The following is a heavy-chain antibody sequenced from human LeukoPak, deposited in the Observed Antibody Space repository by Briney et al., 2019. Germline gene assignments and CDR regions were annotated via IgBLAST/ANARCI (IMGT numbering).Heavy chain of an antibody. CDR3: ARGGLDYYDSSGYPDH. CDR2: IKSNSGGT. D-gene: IGHD3-22*01. J-gene: IGHJ4*02. CDR1: GYTFTGYY. V-gene: IGHV1-2*02. Sequence: GASVKVSCKASGYTFTGYYMHWVRQAPGQGLEWMGWIKSNSGGTNYAQKFQVRVTMTRETSISTAYMELRRLRSDDTAVYYCARGGLDYYDSSGYPDHWGQGTLVTVSS.